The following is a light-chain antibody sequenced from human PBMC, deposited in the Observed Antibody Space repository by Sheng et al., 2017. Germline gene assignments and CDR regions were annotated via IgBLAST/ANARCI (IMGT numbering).Light chain of an antibody. V-gene: IGKV3-20*01. J-gene: IGKJ4*01. CDR1: QSVSSSY. CDR2: GAS. CDR3: QQYSRYPLT. Sequence: EIVLTQSPGTLSLSPGERATLSCRASQSVSSSYLAWYQQKPGQAPRLLIYGASSRATGIPDRFSGSGSGTQFTLTISSLQPDDFATYSCQQYSRYPLTFGGGTKVEIK.